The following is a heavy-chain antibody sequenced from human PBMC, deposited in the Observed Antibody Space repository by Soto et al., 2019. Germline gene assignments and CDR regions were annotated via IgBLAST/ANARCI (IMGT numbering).Heavy chain of an antibody. CDR2: IHRGGNT. J-gene: IGHJ3*01. D-gene: IGHD6-19*01. Sequence: EMQVVEPGGGLVQPGGSLRLSCAASDFTVSGSFMTWVRQAPGKGLEWVSFIHRGGNTYYAESVKGRFTISRDNSENTLYLQMNSLRAEDTAVYFCARGKAVPGLNGAFDLWGQGTMVTVSS. CDR3: ARGKAVPGLNGAFDL. V-gene: IGHV3-66*01. CDR1: DFTVSGSF.